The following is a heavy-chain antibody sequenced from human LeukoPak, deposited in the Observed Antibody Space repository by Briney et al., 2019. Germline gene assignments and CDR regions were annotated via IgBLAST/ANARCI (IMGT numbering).Heavy chain of an antibody. CDR3: ARDQGDYVWGSYRPHYFDY. V-gene: IGHV3-53*01. CDR1: GFTVSSNY. D-gene: IGHD3-16*02. J-gene: IGHJ4*02. Sequence: PGGSLRLSCAASGFTVSSNYMSWVRQAPGKGLEWVSVIYSGGSTYYADFVKGRFTISRDNSKNTLYLQMNSLRAEDTAVYYCARDQGDYVWGSYRPHYFDYWGQGTLVTVSS. CDR2: IYSGGST.